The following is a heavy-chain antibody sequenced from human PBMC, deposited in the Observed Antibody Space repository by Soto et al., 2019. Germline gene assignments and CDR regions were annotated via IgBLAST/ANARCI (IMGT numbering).Heavy chain of an antibody. CDR3: ARGVRVYAGFDY. CDR2: INARNGNT. Sequence: ASVKVSCKASGYTFTSYAMHWVRQAPGQRLEWMGWINARNGNTKYSQKFQGRVTITRDTSASTAYMELSSLRSEDTAVYYCARGVRVYAGFDYWGEGTLVTVSS. V-gene: IGHV1-3*01. J-gene: IGHJ4*02. CDR1: GYTFTSYA. D-gene: IGHD2-8*01.